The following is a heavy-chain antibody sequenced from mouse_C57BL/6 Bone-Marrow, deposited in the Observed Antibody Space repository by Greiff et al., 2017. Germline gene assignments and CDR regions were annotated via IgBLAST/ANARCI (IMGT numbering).Heavy chain of an antibody. CDR1: GYTFTSYG. J-gene: IGHJ3*01. V-gene: IGHV1-81*01. CDR3: AGKRIPD. Sequence: QVHVKQSGAELARPGASVKLSCTASGYTFTSYGMRWVKQRTGQGLEWIGEIYPRDGNTYYNQKFKGKATLTADKSSSTAYMELRSLTSEDSAVYGCAGKRIPDWGQGTLVTVSA. CDR2: IYPRDGNT.